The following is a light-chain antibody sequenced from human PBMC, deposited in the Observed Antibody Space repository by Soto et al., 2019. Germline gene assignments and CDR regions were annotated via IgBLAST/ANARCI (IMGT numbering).Light chain of an antibody. J-gene: IGKJ5*01. CDR3: QQHNDWPT. CDR1: QSVGSN. CDR2: GAS. V-gene: IGKV3-15*01. Sequence: EIVLTQSPGTLSLSPGERATLSCRASQSVGSNLAWYQQKPGQAPRLLIYGASTRATGIPARFSGSGSGTEFILTISSVESEDFAIYYCQQHNDWPTLGQGTRLEIK.